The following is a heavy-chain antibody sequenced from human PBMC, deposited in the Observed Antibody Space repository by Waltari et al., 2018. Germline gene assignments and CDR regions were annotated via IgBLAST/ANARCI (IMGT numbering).Heavy chain of an antibody. CDR1: GFRFSNYA. D-gene: IGHD5-12*01. V-gene: IGHV3-23*01. Sequence: EVQLLESGGGLVQPGGSLRLSCTASGFRFSNYAMSWVRQAPGKGLEWVSVISATDGSAYYADSVKGRFTISRDNSKDTLYLQMNSLRAEDTAVYYCAKTQWLRPNFDYWGQGTLITVSS. CDR3: AKTQWLRPNFDY. J-gene: IGHJ4*02. CDR2: ISATDGSA.